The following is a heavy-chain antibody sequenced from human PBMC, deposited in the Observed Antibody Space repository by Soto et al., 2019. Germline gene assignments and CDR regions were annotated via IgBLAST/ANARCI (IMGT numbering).Heavy chain of an antibody. CDR1: GGSVGSSNYH. CDR3: ATYGGDTGRFDY. J-gene: IGHJ4*02. V-gene: IGHV4-39*01. D-gene: IGHD4-17*01. CDR2: SGTT. Sequence: PSETLSLTCTVSGGSVGSSNYHWTWIRQPPGKGPEWIGSGTTYYNPSLRSRVTISVDTSKNQFSLKLSSVTAADTAVYYCATYGGDTGRFDYWGQGTPVTVS.